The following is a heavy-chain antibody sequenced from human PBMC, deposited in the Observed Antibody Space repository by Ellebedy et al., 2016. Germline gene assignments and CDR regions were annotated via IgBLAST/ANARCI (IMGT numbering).Heavy chain of an antibody. V-gene: IGHV3-23*01. CDR1: GFTFSSYA. D-gene: IGHD6-6*01. CDR2: ISGSGGST. Sequence: GESLKISCAASGFTFSSYAMSWVRQAPGKGLEWVSAISGSGGSTYYADSVKGRFTISRDNSKNTLYLQMNSLRAEDTAVYYCAKDLGGDSSSDYWGQGTLVTVSS. CDR3: AKDLGGDSSSDY. J-gene: IGHJ4*02.